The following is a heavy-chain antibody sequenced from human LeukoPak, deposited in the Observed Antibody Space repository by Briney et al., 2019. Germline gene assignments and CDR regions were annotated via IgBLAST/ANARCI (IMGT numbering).Heavy chain of an antibody. J-gene: IGHJ4*02. V-gene: IGHV4-34*01. CDR2: INHSGST. CDR3: ARGGVYIPSYFDP. D-gene: IGHD3-22*01. Sequence: PSETLSLTCAVYGGSFSGYYWSWIRQPPGKGLEWIGEINHSGSTNYNPSLKSRVTISVDTSKNQFSLKLSSVTAADTAVYYCARGGVYIPSYFDPWGQGTLVTVSS. CDR1: GGSFSGYY.